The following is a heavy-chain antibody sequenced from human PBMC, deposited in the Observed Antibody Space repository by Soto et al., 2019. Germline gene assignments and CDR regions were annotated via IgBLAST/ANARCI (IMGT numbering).Heavy chain of an antibody. CDR1: GFSLNTPEVA. D-gene: IGHD1-26*01. Sequence: HITLKESGPTLVKPTQTLTLTCTFSGFSLNTPEVAVGWTRQPPGKALEWLALIYWDDDKRYSPSLKSRLTITKDTSKNQVVLTMTNMDPVDTATYYCAHSTTIIRPFDYWGQGTLVTVSS. CDR3: AHSTTIIRPFDY. J-gene: IGHJ4*02. V-gene: IGHV2-5*02. CDR2: IYWDDDK.